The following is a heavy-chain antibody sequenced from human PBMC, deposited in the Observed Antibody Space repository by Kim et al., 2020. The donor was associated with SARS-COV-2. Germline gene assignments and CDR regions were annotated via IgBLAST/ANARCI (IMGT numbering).Heavy chain of an antibody. CDR3: VRRKDY. CDR2: FSGTA. Sequence: FSGTAYYNPSLKSRATISVDTSKNQLSLKVNSVTAADTAVYYCVRRKDYWGQGTLVTVSS. V-gene: IGHV4-39*01. J-gene: IGHJ4*02.